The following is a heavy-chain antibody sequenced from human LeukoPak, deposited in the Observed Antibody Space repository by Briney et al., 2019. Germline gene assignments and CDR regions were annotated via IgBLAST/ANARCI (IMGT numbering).Heavy chain of an antibody. D-gene: IGHD3-10*01. Sequence: SVKVSCKASGGTFSSYAISWVRQAPGQGLEWMGGIIPIFGTANYAQKFQGRVTITADESTSTAYMELSSLRSEDTAVYYCGRDLWFGESPIDSWGQGTLVTVSS. V-gene: IGHV1-69*01. CDR3: GRDLWFGESPIDS. J-gene: IGHJ4*02. CDR1: GGTFSSYA. CDR2: IIPIFGTA.